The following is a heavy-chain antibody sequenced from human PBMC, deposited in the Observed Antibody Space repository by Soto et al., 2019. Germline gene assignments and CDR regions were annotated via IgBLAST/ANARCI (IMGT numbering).Heavy chain of an antibody. CDR2: LSASGGST. CDR1: GFPFSNYA. V-gene: IGHV3-23*01. Sequence: EVQLLESGGGLVQPGGSLRLSCAASGFPFSNYAMRWVRQAPGKGLEWVSALSASGGSTYYADTVKGRFTISRDNSKNTRDLQMNSLRAEDTAVYYCAKRSLWGNFDYWGQGTLVTVSS. D-gene: IGHD1-26*01. J-gene: IGHJ4*02. CDR3: AKRSLWGNFDY.